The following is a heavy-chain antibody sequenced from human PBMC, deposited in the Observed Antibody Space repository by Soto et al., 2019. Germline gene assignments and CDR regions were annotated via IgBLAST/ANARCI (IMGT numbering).Heavy chain of an antibody. CDR1: GFTFSTYS. Sequence: EVQLVESGGDLVQPGGSLRLSCAASGFTFSTYSMNWVRQAPGKGLEWVSSISSSSTIYYADSVKGRFTISRDNVQNSLYLQMLSLRAEDTAVYYCARKRGSGWTFDYWGQGTLVTVSS. V-gene: IGHV3-48*01. CDR3: ARKRGSGWTFDY. J-gene: IGHJ4*02. D-gene: IGHD6-19*01. CDR2: ISSSSTI.